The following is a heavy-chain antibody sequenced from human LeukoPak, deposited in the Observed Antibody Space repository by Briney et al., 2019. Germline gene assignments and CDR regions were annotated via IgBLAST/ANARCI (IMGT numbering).Heavy chain of an antibody. CDR1: GITFSSYA. D-gene: IGHD6-19*01. J-gene: IGHJ4*02. Sequence: GGSLRLSCAASGITFSSYAMRWVRQAPGKGLEWVAGISNGGSTTYYADSVKGRFTISRDNSKNTLYLQMNSLRPEATAVYYCAGRTVVPGTLEFWGQGILVTVSS. V-gene: IGHV3-33*08. CDR2: ISNGGSTT. CDR3: AGRTVVPGTLEF.